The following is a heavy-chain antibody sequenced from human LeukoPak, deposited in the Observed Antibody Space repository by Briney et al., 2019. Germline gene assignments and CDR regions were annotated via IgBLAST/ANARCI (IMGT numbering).Heavy chain of an antibody. Sequence: SETLSLTCAVSGGSISSSNWWSWVRQPPGKGLEWIGEIYHSGSTNYNPSLKSRVTISVDTSKNQFSLKLSSVTAADTAVYYCARNKWELLLNWFDPWGQGTLVTVSS. CDR3: ARNKWELLLNWFDP. J-gene: IGHJ5*02. CDR2: IYHSGST. D-gene: IGHD1-26*01. V-gene: IGHV4-4*02. CDR1: GGSISSSNW.